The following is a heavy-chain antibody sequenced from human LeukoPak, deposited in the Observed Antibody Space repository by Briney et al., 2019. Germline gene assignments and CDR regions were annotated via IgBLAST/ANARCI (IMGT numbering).Heavy chain of an antibody. CDR1: GFTFTVYW. D-gene: IGHD3-16*01. J-gene: IGHJ4*02. CDR3: ARDTHLSYAAGFDY. CDR2: IKEDGSEK. Sequence: QPGGSLRLSCAASGFTFTVYWMSWVRQAPGKGLEWVANIKEDGSEKYYVDSVKGRFTISKDNAKNSLYLQMTSLRAEDTALYYCARDTHLSYAAGFDYWGQGTLVTVSS. V-gene: IGHV3-7*01.